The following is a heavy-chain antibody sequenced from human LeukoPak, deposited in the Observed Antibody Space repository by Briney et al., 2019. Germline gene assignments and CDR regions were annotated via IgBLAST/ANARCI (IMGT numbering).Heavy chain of an antibody. CDR2: IYNSANT. CDR1: GDSISSSSYC. CDR3: ARHSRSGYIGYENAFDI. V-gene: IGHV4-39*01. Sequence: SETLSLTCTVSGDSISSSSYCWDWIRQPPGEGPEWIGNIYNSANTHYNPSLKTRITMSVDTSKNQFSLKLNSVTAADTGIYYCARHSRSGYIGYENAFDIWGQGTMVTVSS. J-gene: IGHJ3*02. D-gene: IGHD5-12*01.